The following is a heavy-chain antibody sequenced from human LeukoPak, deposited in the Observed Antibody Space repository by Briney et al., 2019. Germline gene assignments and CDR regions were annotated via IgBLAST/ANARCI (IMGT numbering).Heavy chain of an antibody. CDR2: ISGGGDIT. Sequence: GGSLRLSCAASGFTFSSYAMTWVRQAPGKGLEWVSAISGGGDITSYADSVKGRFTISRDNSKNTLYLQMHSLRADDTAVYYCARISGTLCFDLWGLGTLVTVSS. CDR1: GFTFSSYA. D-gene: IGHD1-7*01. V-gene: IGHV3-23*01. CDR3: ARISGTLCFDL. J-gene: IGHJ4*02.